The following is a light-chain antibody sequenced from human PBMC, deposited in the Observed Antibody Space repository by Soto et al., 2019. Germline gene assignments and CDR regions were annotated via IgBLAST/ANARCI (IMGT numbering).Light chain of an antibody. Sequence: QTVVTQPPSASGTPGQRVTISCSGSSSNIGSNYVYWYQQLPGTAPKLLIYRNNQRLSGVPDRFSGSKSGTSASLAISGLRSEDEADYYCAAWDDSLSGPVFGGGTKLTVL. V-gene: IGLV1-47*01. CDR1: SSNIGSNY. J-gene: IGLJ3*02. CDR3: AAWDDSLSGPV. CDR2: RNN.